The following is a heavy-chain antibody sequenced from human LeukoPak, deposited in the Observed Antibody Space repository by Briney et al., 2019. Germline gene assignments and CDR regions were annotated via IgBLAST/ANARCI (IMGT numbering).Heavy chain of an antibody. D-gene: IGHD3-10*01. CDR2: IYTSGST. Sequence: SETLSLTCTVSGGSISSGSYYWSWIRQPAGKGLEWIGRIYTSGSTNYNPSLKSRVTISVDTSKNQFSLKLSSVTAADTAVYYCARDRGVFLSDQRGGFFFDSWGQGTLVTVSS. J-gene: IGHJ4*02. V-gene: IGHV4-61*02. CDR3: ARDRGVFLSDQRGGFFFDS. CDR1: GGSISSGSYY.